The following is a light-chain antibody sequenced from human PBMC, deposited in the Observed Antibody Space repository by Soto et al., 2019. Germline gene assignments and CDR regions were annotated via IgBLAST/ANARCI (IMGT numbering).Light chain of an antibody. CDR1: SNDIGSYNY. Sequence: QSVLTQPASVSGSPGQSITISCTGTSNDIGSYNYVSWYQQHPGKAPQLMIYDVSDRPSGVSNRFSGSKSGNTATLTISGLQAEDEADYYCSSYTSRSAVIFGGGTKVTVL. V-gene: IGLV2-14*03. J-gene: IGLJ2*01. CDR2: DVS. CDR3: SSYTSRSAVI.